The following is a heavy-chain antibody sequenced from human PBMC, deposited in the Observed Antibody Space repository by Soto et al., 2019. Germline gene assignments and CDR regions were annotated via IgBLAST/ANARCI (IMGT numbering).Heavy chain of an antibody. V-gene: IGHV1-69*05. J-gene: IGHJ4*02. CDR3: ATDKGRSPLDY. CDR2: IIPIFDTA. Sequence: ASVKVSCKTSGGTFSSYAISWVRQAPGQGLEWMGGIIPIFDTANYAQKFQGRVTITRDTSASTAYMELSSLRSEDTAVYYCATDKGRSPLDYWGQGTLVTVSS. CDR1: GGTFSSYA. D-gene: IGHD2-15*01.